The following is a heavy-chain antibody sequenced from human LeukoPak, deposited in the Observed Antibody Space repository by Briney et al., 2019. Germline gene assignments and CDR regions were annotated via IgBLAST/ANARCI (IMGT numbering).Heavy chain of an antibody. D-gene: IGHD1-26*01. Sequence: ASVKVSCKASGGTFSSYAISWVRQAPGQGLEWMGRIIPIFGIANYAQKFQGRVTITADKSTSTAYMELSSPRSEDTAVYYCARGLVGVWPFDYWGQGTLVTVSS. V-gene: IGHV1-69*04. CDR2: IIPIFGIA. J-gene: IGHJ4*02. CDR3: ARGLVGVWPFDY. CDR1: GGTFSSYA.